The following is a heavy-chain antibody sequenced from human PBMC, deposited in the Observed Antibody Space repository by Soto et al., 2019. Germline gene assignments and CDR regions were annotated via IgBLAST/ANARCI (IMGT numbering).Heavy chain of an antibody. CDR2: IYTSGST. Sequence: ACTVPLASIASSDRSCIRQPAGKGLECIGRIYTSGSTNYNPSLKSRVTMSVDTSKNQFSLKLTSVTAADPAVYYFVRQWGDRGDGMYVRGRGTTV. CDR1: LASIASSD. J-gene: IGHJ6*04. V-gene: IGHV4-4*07. CDR3: VRQWGDRGDGMYV. D-gene: IGHD2-15*01.